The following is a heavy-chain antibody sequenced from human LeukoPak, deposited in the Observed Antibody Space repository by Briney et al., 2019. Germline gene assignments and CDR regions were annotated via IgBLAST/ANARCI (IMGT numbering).Heavy chain of an antibody. CDR3: ARDYGGSSPFDY. Sequence: GGSLRLSCAASGFTFSSYGMSWVRQAPGKGLEWVSGISSSGGNTYYADSVKGRFTISRDNAKNSLYLQMNSLRAEDTAVYYCARDYGGSSPFDYWGQGTLVTVSS. V-gene: IGHV3-21*01. D-gene: IGHD4-23*01. J-gene: IGHJ4*02. CDR2: ISSSGGNT. CDR1: GFTFSSYG.